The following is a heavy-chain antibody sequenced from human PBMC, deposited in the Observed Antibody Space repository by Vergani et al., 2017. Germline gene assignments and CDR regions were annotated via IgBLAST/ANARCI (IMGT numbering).Heavy chain of an antibody. Sequence: QVQLQESGPGLVKPSQTLSLTCTVSGGSISSGGYYWSWIRQHPGKGLEWIGYTYYSGSTYYNPSLKSRVTVSVDTYKNQFSLKLSSVTAADTAVYYCARMTRVGYWFDPWGQGTLVTVSS. V-gene: IGHV4-31*03. D-gene: IGHD1-26*01. CDR2: TYYSGST. CDR1: GGSISSGGYY. J-gene: IGHJ5*02. CDR3: ARMTRVGYWFDP.